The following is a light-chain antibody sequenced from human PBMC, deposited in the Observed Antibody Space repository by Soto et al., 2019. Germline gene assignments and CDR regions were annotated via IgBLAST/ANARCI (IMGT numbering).Light chain of an antibody. V-gene: IGKV1-5*01. Sequence: DMQMTQSPSTLSASVGDRVTITCRASQSISNWLACYQQQPGKAPNLLIYDDSRLESGVPSRFIGSGSGTEFTLTISSLQPDDFATYYFQQYNSYPLTFGGGTKLEIK. CDR3: QQYNSYPLT. CDR1: QSISNW. J-gene: IGKJ4*01. CDR2: DDS.